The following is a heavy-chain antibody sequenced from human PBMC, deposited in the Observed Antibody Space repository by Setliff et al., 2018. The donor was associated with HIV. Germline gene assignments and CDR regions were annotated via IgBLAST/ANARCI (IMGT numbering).Heavy chain of an antibody. CDR2: ISSSSSYI. D-gene: IGHD3-22*01. J-gene: IGHJ4*02. V-gene: IGHV3-21*01. CDR1: GFTFSSYS. Sequence: PGESLKISCAASGFTFSSYSMNWVRQAPGKGLEWVSSISSSSSYIYYADSVKGRFTISRDNAKNSLYLQMNSLRAEDTAVYYCARGYYDSRGYYYPFDYWGQGTLVTSPQ. CDR3: ARGYYDSRGYYYPFDY.